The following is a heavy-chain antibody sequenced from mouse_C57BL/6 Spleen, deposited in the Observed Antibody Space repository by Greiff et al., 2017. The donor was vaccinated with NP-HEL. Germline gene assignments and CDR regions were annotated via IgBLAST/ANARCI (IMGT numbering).Heavy chain of an antibody. V-gene: IGHV1-64*01. CDR1: GYTFTSYW. CDR2: IHPNSGST. D-gene: IGHD2-4*01. CDR3: ARGDYDRVYYAMDY. J-gene: IGHJ4*01. Sequence: QVQLQQPGAELVKPGASVKLSCKASGYTFTSYWMHWVKQRPGQGLEWIGMIHPNSGSTNYNEKFKSKATLTVDKASSTAYMQLSSLTSEDSAVYDCARGDYDRVYYAMDYWGQGTSVTVSS.